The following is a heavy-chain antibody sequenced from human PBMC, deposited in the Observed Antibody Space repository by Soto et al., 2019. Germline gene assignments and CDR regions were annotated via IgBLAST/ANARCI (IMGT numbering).Heavy chain of an antibody. V-gene: IGHV4-30-4*01. CDR2: IYYSGST. D-gene: IGHD6-13*01. CDR1: GGSISSGDYY. J-gene: IGHJ5*02. Sequence: ASETLSLTCTVSGGSISSGDYYWSWIRQPPGKGLEWIGYIYYSGSTYYNPSLKSRVTISVDTSKNQFSLKLSSVTAADTAVYYCARGIRLAAPSVLNWFDPWGQGTLVTV. CDR3: ARGIRLAAPSVLNWFDP.